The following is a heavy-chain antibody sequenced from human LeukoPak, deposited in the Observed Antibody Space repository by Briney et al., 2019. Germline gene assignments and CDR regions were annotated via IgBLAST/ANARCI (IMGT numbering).Heavy chain of an antibody. J-gene: IGHJ4*02. CDR1: GYRFADYW. Sequence: GESLKISCKGSGYRFADYWIAWVRQVPGQGLERMGIIYPDDSDTRYSPSFLGQVTISADKSISTAYLQWSSLKASDTAMYYCARPVEMATSPFDYWGQGTLVTVSS. CDR3: ARPVEMATSPFDY. CDR2: IYPDDSDT. D-gene: IGHD5-24*01. V-gene: IGHV5-51*01.